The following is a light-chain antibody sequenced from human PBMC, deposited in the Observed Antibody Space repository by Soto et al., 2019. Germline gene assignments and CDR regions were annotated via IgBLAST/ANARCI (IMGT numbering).Light chain of an antibody. V-gene: IGKV1D-12*01. J-gene: IGKJ1*01. CDR1: QAISTW. CDR2: AAY. CDR3: QQDNSFPRT. Sequence: DIQMTQSPSSVFASVGDRVTITCRASQAISTWLAWYQQKPGKAPKLLIYAAYNLQTGVPSRFSGSASGTDFTLTISSLQPEDFAPYYCQQDNSFPRTFGQGTKVEIK.